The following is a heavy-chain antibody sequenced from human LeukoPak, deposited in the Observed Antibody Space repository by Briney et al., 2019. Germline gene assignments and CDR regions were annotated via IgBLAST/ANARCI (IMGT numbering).Heavy chain of an antibody. CDR1: GFTFSTYG. CDR3: AKDPEGSGWYYFDY. V-gene: IGHV3-23*01. Sequence: PGGSLRLSCAASGFTFSTYGMSWVRQAPGRGLEWVSTISGSGGSTYYADSVKGRFTISRDNSKNTLYLQMNSLRAEDTAVYYCAKDPEGSGWYYFDYWGQGTLVTVSS. D-gene: IGHD6-19*01. CDR2: ISGSGGST. J-gene: IGHJ4*02.